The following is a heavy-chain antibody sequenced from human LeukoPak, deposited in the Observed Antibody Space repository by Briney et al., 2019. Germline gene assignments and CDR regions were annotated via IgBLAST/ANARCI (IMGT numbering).Heavy chain of an antibody. CDR2: IGGSGNST. D-gene: IGHD3-10*01. Sequence: GGSLRLSCAASGFTFSIYTMSWVRQAPGKGLEWVSAIGGSGNSTYYADSVKGRFTISRDNSKNTLSLQMNSLRAEDTAIYYCAKDRAGLIWFGELLPPNFDYWGQGTLVTVSS. CDR3: AKDRAGLIWFGELLPPNFDY. V-gene: IGHV3-23*01. J-gene: IGHJ4*02. CDR1: GFTFSIYT.